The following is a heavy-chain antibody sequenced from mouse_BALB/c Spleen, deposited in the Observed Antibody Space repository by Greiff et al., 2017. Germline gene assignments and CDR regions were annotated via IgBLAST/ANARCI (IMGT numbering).Heavy chain of an antibody. CDR3: ARRDGYIPMDY. D-gene: IGHD2-3*01. CDR1: GFTFSSYT. V-gene: IGHV5-12-2*01. Sequence: EVKLVESGGGLVQPGGSLKLSCAASGFTFSSYTMSWVRQTPEKRLEWVAYISNGGGSTYYPDTVKGRFTISRDNAKNTLYLQMSTLKSEDTAMYYCARRDGYIPMDYWGQGTSVTVSA. J-gene: IGHJ4*01. CDR2: ISNGGGST.